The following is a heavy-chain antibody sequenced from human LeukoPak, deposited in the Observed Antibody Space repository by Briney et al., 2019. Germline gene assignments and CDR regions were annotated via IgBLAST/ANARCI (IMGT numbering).Heavy chain of an antibody. V-gene: IGHV4-59*01. J-gene: IGHJ4*02. CDR1: GGSISSYY. CDR2: IYYSGST. Sequence: SETLSLTCTVSGGSISSYYWRWIRQPPGKGLEWIGYIYYSGSTNYNPSLKSRVTISVDTSKNQFSLKLSSVTAADTAVYYCARADGYSYGRYFDYWGQGTLVTVSS. CDR3: ARADGYSYGRYFDY. D-gene: IGHD5-18*01.